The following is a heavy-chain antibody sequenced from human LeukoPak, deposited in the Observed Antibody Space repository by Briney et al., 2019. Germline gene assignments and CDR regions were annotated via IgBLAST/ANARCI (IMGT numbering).Heavy chain of an antibody. J-gene: IGHJ4*02. CDR2: ISPSGSST. CDR1: GFTFSSYT. CDR3: VRDFLGESAAGGY. V-gene: IGHV3-21*01. D-gene: IGHD6-25*01. Sequence: PGGSLRLSCVGSGFTFSSYTMNWVRQAPGKGLEWVSSISPSGSSTWHADSVRGRSTISRDNARNLVHLQMDSLRAEDTAVYFCVRDFLGESAAGGYWGQGTLVTVSS.